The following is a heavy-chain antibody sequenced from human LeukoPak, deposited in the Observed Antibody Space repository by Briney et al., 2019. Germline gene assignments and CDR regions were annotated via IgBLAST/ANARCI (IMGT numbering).Heavy chain of an antibody. J-gene: IGHJ4*02. Sequence: VGSQRLSCAASGFTFSSYRMNWVRQAPGKGLEWISYIRSRSGTISYADSVRGRFTISNDNAKNSLYLEMNSLRDEDTAVYCCARDCAYSFGSWGQGTTVAASS. CDR2: IRSRSGTI. CDR1: GFTFSSYR. CDR3: ARDCAYSFGS. V-gene: IGHV3-48*02. D-gene: IGHD2-15*01.